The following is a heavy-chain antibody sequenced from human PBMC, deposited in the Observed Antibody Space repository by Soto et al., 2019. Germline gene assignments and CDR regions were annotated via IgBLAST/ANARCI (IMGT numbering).Heavy chain of an antibody. CDR2: VFHSATT. D-gene: IGHD6-19*01. CDR1: GDSFSDYY. V-gene: IGHV4-59*01. J-gene: IGHJ4*02. CDR3: ARGHYSSGWPIDH. Sequence: SETLSLTCTVSGDSFSDYYWNWIRQVPGKGLEWIGFVFHSATTSYNPSLKTRVAISDDTSKKQLSLRLTSVSAADTAIYYCARGHYSSGWPIDHWCQGILVTVSS.